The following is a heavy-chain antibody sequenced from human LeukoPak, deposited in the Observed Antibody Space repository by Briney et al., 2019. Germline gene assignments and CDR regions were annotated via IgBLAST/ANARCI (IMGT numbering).Heavy chain of an antibody. V-gene: IGHV3-23*01. J-gene: IGHJ6*02. CDR1: GFTFSSYA. D-gene: IGHD3-10*01. CDR2: ISGSGGST. CDR3: AIINYGSGSYFSYYYYYYGMDV. Sequence: PGGSLRLSCAASGFTFSSYAMSWVRQAPGKGLEWVSSISGSGGSTYYADSVKGRFTISRDNSKNTLYLQMNSLRAEDTAVYYCAIINYGSGSYFSYYYYYYGMDVWGQGTTVTVSS.